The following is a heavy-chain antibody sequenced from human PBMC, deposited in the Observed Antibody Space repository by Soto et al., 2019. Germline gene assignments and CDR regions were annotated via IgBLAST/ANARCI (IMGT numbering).Heavy chain of an antibody. J-gene: IGHJ6*02. Sequence: GASVKVSCKASGYTFTSCYMHWVRQAPGQGLEWMGIINPSGGSTSYAQKFQGRVTMTRDTSTSTVYMELSSLRSEDTAVYYCARTLWSGYLGTEPNGMDVWGQGTTVTVSS. D-gene: IGHD3-3*01. V-gene: IGHV1-46*01. CDR1: GYTFTSCY. CDR3: ARTLWSGYLGTEPNGMDV. CDR2: INPSGGST.